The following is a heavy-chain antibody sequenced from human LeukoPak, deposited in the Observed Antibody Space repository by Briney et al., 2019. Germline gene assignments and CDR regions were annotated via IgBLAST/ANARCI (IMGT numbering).Heavy chain of an antibody. CDR1: GFTFSSYA. CDR3: ARGGYYDFSTGYYQTQYYRGMDV. Sequence: GGSLRLSCEASGFTFSSYAIHWVRQAPVKGLEWVAVISYDGNNQFYADAVKGRYTISRENSKNKLYLEMNSLRPEDTAVYFCARGGYYDFSTGYYQTQYYRGMDVWGQGTTVTVSS. J-gene: IGHJ6*02. V-gene: IGHV3-30*04. CDR2: ISYDGNNQ. D-gene: IGHD3-3*01.